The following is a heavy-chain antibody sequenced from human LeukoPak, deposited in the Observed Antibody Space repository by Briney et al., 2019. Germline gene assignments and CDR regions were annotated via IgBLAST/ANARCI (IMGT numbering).Heavy chain of an antibody. CDR1: GFAFGDYA. V-gene: IGHV3-49*03. CDR3: SRRLTVTSWGLSDY. D-gene: IGHD4-17*01. Sequence: GGSLRLSCTASGFAFGDYAMTWFRQAPGKGLEWVGFIRSKVYGGTTEYAAFVRGRFTISRDDSKSIAYLQMNSLKTEDTAVYYCSRRLTVTSWGLSDYWGQGTLVTVSS. CDR2: IRSKVYGGTT. J-gene: IGHJ4*02.